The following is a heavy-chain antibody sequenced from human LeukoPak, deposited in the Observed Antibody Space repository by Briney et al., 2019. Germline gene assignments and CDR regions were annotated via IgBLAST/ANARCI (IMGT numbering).Heavy chain of an antibody. V-gene: IGHV3-21*01. Sequence: GVSLRLSCAASGFTFSSYSMNWVRQAPGKGLEWVSSISSSSSYIYYADSVKGRFTISRDNAKNSLYLQMNSLRAEDTAVYYCARDPNDYSNYETDAFDIWGQGTMVTVSS. CDR2: ISSSSSYI. D-gene: IGHD4-4*01. CDR3: ARDPNDYSNYETDAFDI. CDR1: GFTFSSYS. J-gene: IGHJ3*02.